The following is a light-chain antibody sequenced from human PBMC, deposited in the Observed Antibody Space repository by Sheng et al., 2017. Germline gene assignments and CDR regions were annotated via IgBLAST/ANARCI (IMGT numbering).Light chain of an antibody. CDR1: SSDVGGYDY. Sequence: QSALTQPPSASGSPGQSVTISCTGTSSDVGGYDYVSWYQQHPGKAPKLMIYEGNKRPSGVSNRFSVSKSGNTASLTISGLQAEDEADYYCCSYAGSSTFVLFGGGTKLTV. J-gene: IGLJ2*01. CDR2: EGN. CDR3: CSYAGSSTFVL. V-gene: IGLV2-23*03.